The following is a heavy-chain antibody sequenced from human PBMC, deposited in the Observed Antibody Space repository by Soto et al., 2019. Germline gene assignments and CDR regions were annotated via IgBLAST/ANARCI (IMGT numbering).Heavy chain of an antibody. CDR1: GGSIIDDTYQ. D-gene: IGHD2-2*01. CDR3: ARLHCDSPNCVPLDP. Sequence: SDTLSRNCTDSGGSIIDDTYQWILIRQPPGKGLEWIGIIFYSGTSSYNPSLKSRVTMSVDTSKKQLSLRLRSVTAADTAVYYCARLHCDSPNCVPLDPWGQG. J-gene: IGHJ5*02. V-gene: IGHV4-39*01. CDR2: IFYSGTS.